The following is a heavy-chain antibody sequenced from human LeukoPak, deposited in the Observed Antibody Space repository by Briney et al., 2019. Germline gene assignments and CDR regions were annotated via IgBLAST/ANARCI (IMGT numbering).Heavy chain of an antibody. CDR1: GFTFSSYS. CDR2: ISSSSSYI. CDR3: ARDDYGDFVFDY. D-gene: IGHD4-17*01. V-gene: IGHV3-21*01. J-gene: IGHJ4*02. Sequence: GGSLRLSCAAWGFTFSSYSMNWVRQAPGKGLEWVSSISSSSSYIYYADSVKGRFTISRDNAKNSLYLQMNSLRAEDTAVYYCARDDYGDFVFDYWGQGTLVTVSS.